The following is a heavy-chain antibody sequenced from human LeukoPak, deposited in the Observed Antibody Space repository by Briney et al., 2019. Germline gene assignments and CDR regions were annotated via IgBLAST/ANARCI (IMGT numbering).Heavy chain of an antibody. CDR3: ARVHHLTTVVTPAFDY. J-gene: IGHJ4*02. Sequence: GGSLRLSCAASGFTFSSYSMNWVRQAPGKGLEWVSSISSSSSYIYYADSVKGRFTISRDNAKNSLYLQMNSLRAEDTAVYYCARVHHLTTVVTPAFDYWGQGTLVTVSS. V-gene: IGHV3-21*01. CDR2: ISSSSSYI. CDR1: GFTFSSYS. D-gene: IGHD4-23*01.